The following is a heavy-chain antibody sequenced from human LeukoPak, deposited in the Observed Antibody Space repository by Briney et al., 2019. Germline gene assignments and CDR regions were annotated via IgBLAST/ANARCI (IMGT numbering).Heavy chain of an antibody. J-gene: IGHJ4*02. CDR2: ISGRDGSS. D-gene: IGHD3-3*01. CDR1: GFTFSNYA. Sequence: GGSLRLSCAASGFTFSNYAMSSVRHAPGKWLEWVSAISGRDGSSFHADCVKGRFSISRDNSKNTLYLQVNGLRAEDTAVYYCASAYYDFWTGYSYFEYWGQGILVTVSS. CDR3: ASAYYDFWTGYSYFEY. V-gene: IGHV3-23*01.